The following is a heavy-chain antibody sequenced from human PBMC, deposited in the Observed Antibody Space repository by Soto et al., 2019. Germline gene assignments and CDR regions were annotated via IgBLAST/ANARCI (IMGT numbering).Heavy chain of an antibody. J-gene: IGHJ3*02. CDR3: ARDGYSISWTVGDAFDI. CDR1: GFTLSSYS. Sequence: PGGSLRLSCAASGFTLSSYSMNWVRQAPGKGLEWVSSISSSSSYIYYADSVKGRFTISRDNAKNSLYLQMNSLRAEDTAVYYCARDGYSISWTVGDAFDIWGQGTMVTVSS. CDR2: ISSSSSYI. V-gene: IGHV3-21*01. D-gene: IGHD6-13*01.